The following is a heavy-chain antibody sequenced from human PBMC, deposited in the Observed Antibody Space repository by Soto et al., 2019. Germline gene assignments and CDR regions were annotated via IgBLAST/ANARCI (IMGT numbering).Heavy chain of an antibody. V-gene: IGHV3-15*07. CDR3: TTDGSLSSSWYRFDY. D-gene: IGHD6-13*01. J-gene: IGHJ4*02. CDR1: GFTFSNAW. Sequence: GGSLRLSCAASGFTFSNAWMNWVRQAPGKGLEWVGRIKSKTDGGTTDYAAPVKGRFTISRDDSKNTLYLQMNSLKTEDTAVYYCTTDGSLSSSWYRFDYWGQGTLVTVSS. CDR2: IKSKTDGGTT.